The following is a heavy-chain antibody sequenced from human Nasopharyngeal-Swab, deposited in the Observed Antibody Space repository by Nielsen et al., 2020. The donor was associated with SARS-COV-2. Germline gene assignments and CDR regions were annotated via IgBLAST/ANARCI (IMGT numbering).Heavy chain of an antibody. D-gene: IGHD6-19*01. J-gene: IGHJ6*02. CDR2: IYYSGST. Sequence: RQAPGKGLEWIGYIYYSGSTYYNPSLKSRVTISVDTSKNQFSLKLSSVTAAVTAVYSCARDSGVAGTKYYYYGMDVWGQGTTVTVSS. CDR3: ARDSGVAGTKYYYYGMDV. V-gene: IGHV4-30-4*01.